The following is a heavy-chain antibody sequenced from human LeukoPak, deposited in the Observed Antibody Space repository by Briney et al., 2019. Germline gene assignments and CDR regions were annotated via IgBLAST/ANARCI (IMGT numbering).Heavy chain of an antibody. D-gene: IGHD1-26*01. CDR3: ARDVGATTSYFDY. CDR1: GASTSSDY. J-gene: IGHJ4*02. Sequence: SETLSLTCTVSGASTSSDYWSWIRQPPGKGLEWIAHVYYSGSTNYNPSLKSRVTISLDTSKNQFSLKLSSVTAADTAVYYCARDVGATTSYFDYWGQGTPVTVSS. CDR2: VYYSGST. V-gene: IGHV4-59*01.